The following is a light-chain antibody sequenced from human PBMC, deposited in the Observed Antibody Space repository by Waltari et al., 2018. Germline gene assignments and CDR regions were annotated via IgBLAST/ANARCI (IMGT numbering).Light chain of an antibody. Sequence: DIVMTQSPDSLAVSLGERATINCKSSQSVLFSSNSNHYLAWYQQKSGQPPKLLIYWASTRESGVPDRFSGSGSGTHFTLTISSLQAEDVAVYYCQQYYSTPWTFGQGTKVEIK. J-gene: IGKJ1*01. CDR1: QSVLFSSNSNHY. V-gene: IGKV4-1*01. CDR3: QQYYSTPWT. CDR2: WAS.